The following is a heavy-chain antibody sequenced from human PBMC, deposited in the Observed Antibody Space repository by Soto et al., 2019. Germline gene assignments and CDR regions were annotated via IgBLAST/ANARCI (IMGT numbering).Heavy chain of an antibody. D-gene: IGHD3-9*01. CDR3: ATFKVRYYYDKGWFDP. CDR1: GFNIATYA. J-gene: IGHJ5*02. V-gene: IGHV3-23*01. Sequence: EVQLLESGGGLVQSGGSLRLSCVGSGFNIATYAMSWVRQAPGKGLEWISAINAGGERIFYTDSVKGRFTIYRDNSKNTLYVQMNSLRVEDTATYYCATFKVRYYYDKGWFDPWGQGTLVKVSS. CDR2: INAGGERI.